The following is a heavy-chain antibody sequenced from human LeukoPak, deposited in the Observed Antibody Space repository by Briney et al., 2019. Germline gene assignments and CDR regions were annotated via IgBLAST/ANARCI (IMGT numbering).Heavy chain of an antibody. CDR1: GFTFSSYW. CDR3: AKKGTAATLDY. J-gene: IGHJ4*02. D-gene: IGHD2-15*01. V-gene: IGHV3-74*01. CDR2: INSDGSST. Sequence: GGSLRLSCAASGFTFSSYWMHWVRQAPGKGLVWVSRINSDGSSTSYADSVKGRFTISRDNAKNSLYLQVNSLRAEDTALYYCAKKGTAATLDYWGQGTLVTVSS.